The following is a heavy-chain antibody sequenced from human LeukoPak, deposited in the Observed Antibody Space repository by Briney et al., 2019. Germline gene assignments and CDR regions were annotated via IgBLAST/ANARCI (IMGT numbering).Heavy chain of an antibody. V-gene: IGHV1-2*02. CDR2: INPKSGGT. D-gene: IGHD4-23*01. Sequence: ASVKVSCKASGYTFTGYYMHWVRQAPGQGLEWMGWINPKSGGTNYAQKFQGRVTMTMDTSISTAYMELSRLRSDDTAVYYCARGGNVNWYFDLWGRGTLVTVSS. CDR1: GYTFTGYY. CDR3: ARGGNVNWYFDL. J-gene: IGHJ2*01.